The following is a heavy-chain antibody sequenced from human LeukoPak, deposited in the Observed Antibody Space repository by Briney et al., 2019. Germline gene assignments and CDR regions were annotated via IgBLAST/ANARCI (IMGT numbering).Heavy chain of an antibody. J-gene: IGHJ4*02. CDR3: AKVPPSYYYDSSGYYGIQSYYFDY. V-gene: IGHV3-23*01. Sequence: GGSLRLSCAASGFTFSSYAMSWVRQAPGKGLEWVSAISGSGGSTYYADSVKGRFTISRDNSKNTLYLQMNSLRAEDTAVYYCAKVPPSYYYDSSGYYGIQSYYFDYWGQGTLVTVSS. D-gene: IGHD3-22*01. CDR1: GFTFSSYA. CDR2: ISGSGGST.